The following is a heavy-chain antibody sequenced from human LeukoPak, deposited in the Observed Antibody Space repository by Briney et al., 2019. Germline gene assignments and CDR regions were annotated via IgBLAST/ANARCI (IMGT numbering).Heavy chain of an antibody. CDR3: VREIWGTDALDF. V-gene: IGHV3-48*03. D-gene: IGHD3-16*01. CDR2: ISSSDNTK. CDR1: GFTFSSYE. Sequence: GGSLRLSCVASGFTFSSYEMNWVRQAPGKGLEWVSYISSSDNTKHYADSVNGRFIISRDNAKNSLYQQMNSLRAEDTALYYCVREIWGTDALDFWGQGTMVTVSS. J-gene: IGHJ3*01.